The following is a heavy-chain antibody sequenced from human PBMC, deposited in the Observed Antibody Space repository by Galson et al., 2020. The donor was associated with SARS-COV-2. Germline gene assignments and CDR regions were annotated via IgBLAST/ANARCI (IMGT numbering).Heavy chain of an antibody. CDR2: ISSSGSTI. CDR3: ARDYVPPYYYYYMDV. CDR1: GFTFSDYY. Sequence: GGSLRLSCAASGFTFSDYYISWIRQAPGKGLEWVSYISSSGSTIYYADSVKGRFTISRDNAKNSLYLQMNSLRVEDTAVYFCARDYVPPYYYYYMDVWGKGTTVTVSS. J-gene: IGHJ6*03. V-gene: IGHV3-11*01. D-gene: IGHD3-16*01.